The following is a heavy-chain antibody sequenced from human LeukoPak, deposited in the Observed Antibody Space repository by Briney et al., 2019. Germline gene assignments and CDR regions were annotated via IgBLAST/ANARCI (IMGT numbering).Heavy chain of an antibody. CDR2: INSKTDGGTT. Sequence: GGSLRLSCAASGFTFSNAWMSWVRQAPGKGLEWVGRINSKTDGGTTDYAAPMEGRITLPSDDSKNTLYLQMNSQKTEDTAVYYCATADAYSDGYGIDYWGQGTLVTVSS. D-gene: IGHD5-18*01. J-gene: IGHJ4*02. CDR3: ATADAYSDGYGIDY. CDR1: GFTFSNAW. V-gene: IGHV3-15*01.